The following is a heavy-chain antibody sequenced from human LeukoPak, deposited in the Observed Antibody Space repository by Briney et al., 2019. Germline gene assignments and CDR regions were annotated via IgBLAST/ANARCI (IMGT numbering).Heavy chain of an antibody. D-gene: IGHD3-22*01. CDR2: IYYSGST. J-gene: IGHJ3*02. V-gene: IGHV4-31*03. Sequence: SQTLSLTCTVSGDSISSGGYYRSWIRQRPGKGLEWIGYIYYSGSTYYNPSLKSRVTISVDTSRNQFSLKLSSVTAADTAIYYCAREVPVLHSSGFHAFDIWGQGTMVTVSS. CDR3: AREVPVLHSSGFHAFDI. CDR1: GDSISSGGYY.